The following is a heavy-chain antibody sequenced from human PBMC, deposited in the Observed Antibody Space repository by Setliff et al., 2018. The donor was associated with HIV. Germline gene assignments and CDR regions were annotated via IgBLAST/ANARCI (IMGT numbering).Heavy chain of an antibody. D-gene: IGHD6-13*01. CDR3: ARDGYSSSWYVISGSFDY. Sequence: ETLSLTCIVSGGSISSSSYYWGWIRQPPGKGLEWIGTVYYSGNTYYNPSLKSRVTISVDTSENQFSLKLSSVTAADTAVYYCARDGYSSSWYVISGSFDYWGQGILVTVSS. J-gene: IGHJ4*02. CDR1: GGSISSSSYY. V-gene: IGHV4-39*07. CDR2: VYYSGNT.